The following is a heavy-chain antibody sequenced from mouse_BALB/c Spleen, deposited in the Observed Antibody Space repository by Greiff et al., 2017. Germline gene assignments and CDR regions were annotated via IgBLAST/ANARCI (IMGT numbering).Heavy chain of an antibody. D-gene: IGHD2-4*01. Sequence: QVQLQQSGAELMKPGASVKISCKATGYTFSSYWIEWVKQRPGHGLEWIGEILPGSGSTNYNEKFKGKATFTADTSSNTAYMQLSSLTSEDSAVYYCARARVGDYDPFFAYWGQGTLVTVSA. CDR1: GYTFSSYW. CDR3: ARARVGDYDPFFAY. J-gene: IGHJ3*01. V-gene: IGHV1-9*01. CDR2: ILPGSGST.